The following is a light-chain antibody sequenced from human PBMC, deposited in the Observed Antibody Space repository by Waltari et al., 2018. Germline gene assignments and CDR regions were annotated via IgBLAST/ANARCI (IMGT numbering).Light chain of an antibody. J-gene: IGKJ2*01. V-gene: IGKV3-11*01. CDR1: QSVSGY. Sequence: EIVLTQSPDTLSLSPGERATLSCRASQSVSGYLAWYQHKPGQAPRLLISGASNRATGIPARCSGSGSGTDLTLTISSLEPEDFAVYYCQQRAGWPLYSFGQGTRLEI. CDR3: QQRAGWPLYS. CDR2: GAS.